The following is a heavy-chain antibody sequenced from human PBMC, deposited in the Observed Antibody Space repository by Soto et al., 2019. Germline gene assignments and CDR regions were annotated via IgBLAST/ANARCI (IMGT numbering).Heavy chain of an antibody. CDR2: IYYSGST. CDR1: GGSISSGDYF. Sequence: QVQLRESGPGLVKPSQTLSLTCTVSGGSISSGDYFWNWIRQPPGKGLEWIGYIYYSGSTYYNPSLKSRGTISLDTSKNQFSLKLSSVTAADTAVYYCARTLVTNYYFDYWGQGTLITVSS. CDR3: ARTLVTNYYFDY. J-gene: IGHJ4*02. V-gene: IGHV4-30-4*01. D-gene: IGHD5-18*01.